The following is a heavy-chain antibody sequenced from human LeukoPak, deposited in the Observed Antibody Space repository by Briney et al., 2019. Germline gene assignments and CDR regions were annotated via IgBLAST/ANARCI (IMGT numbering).Heavy chain of an antibody. CDR1: GFTFSDSY. Sequence: GGSLRLSCAASGFTFSDSYMSWIRQAPGKGLEWVSYISRSSSYTKYADSVKGRLPISRDSAKNSLYLQMNSLRAEDTAVYYCAREQKLYDGSGSSTFDFWGQGTLVTVSS. D-gene: IGHD3-10*01. V-gene: IGHV3-11*05. CDR2: ISRSSSYT. CDR3: AREQKLYDGSGSSTFDF. J-gene: IGHJ4*02.